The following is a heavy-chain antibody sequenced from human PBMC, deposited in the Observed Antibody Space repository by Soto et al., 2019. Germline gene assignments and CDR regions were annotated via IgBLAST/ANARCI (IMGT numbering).Heavy chain of an antibody. CDR3: AREIIPSSGYSYFGY. D-gene: IGHD3-22*01. V-gene: IGHV1-18*01. CDR2: ISAYNGNT. J-gene: IGHJ4*02. Sequence: ASVKVSCKASGYTFTSYGISWVRQAPGQGLEWMGWISAYNGNTNYAQKLQGRVTMTTDTSTSTAYMELRSLRSDDTAVYYCAREIIPSSGYSYFGYWGQGTLVTVSS. CDR1: GYTFTSYG.